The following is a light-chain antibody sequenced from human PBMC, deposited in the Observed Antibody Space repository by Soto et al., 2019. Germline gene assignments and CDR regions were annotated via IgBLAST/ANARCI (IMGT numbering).Light chain of an antibody. Sequence: QSALTQPASVSGSPGQSITICCTGTSSDVGSYNLVSWYQQHPGKAPKLMIYEGSKRPSGVSNRFSGSKSGNTASLTISGLQAEDEADYYFCSYSGSSTLVFGGGTKVTVL. V-gene: IGLV2-23*01. CDR3: CSYSGSSTLV. CDR1: SSDVGSYNL. J-gene: IGLJ2*01. CDR2: EGS.